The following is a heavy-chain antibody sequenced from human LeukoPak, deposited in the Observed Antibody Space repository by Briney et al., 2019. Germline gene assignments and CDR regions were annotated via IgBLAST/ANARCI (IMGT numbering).Heavy chain of an antibody. CDR2: IYYNGRT. Sequence: KSSETLSLTCTVSGGSITGYYWSWIRQPPGKGLEWIGYIYYNGRTNYKPSLKSRVTISLDTSKNQFSLSLTSVTAADTAVYYCARRRYCGGDCYYDKYYFDYWGQGTLVSVPS. J-gene: IGHJ4*02. CDR3: ARRRYCGGDCYYDKYYFDY. D-gene: IGHD2-21*02. CDR1: GGSITGYY. V-gene: IGHV4-59*08.